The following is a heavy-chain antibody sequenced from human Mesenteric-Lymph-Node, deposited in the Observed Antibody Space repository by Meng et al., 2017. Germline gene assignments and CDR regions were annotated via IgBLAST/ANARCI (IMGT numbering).Heavy chain of an antibody. CDR1: GFAFGSYI. J-gene: IGHJ4*02. CDR2: IKQDGSEK. Sequence: GESLKISCVASGFAFGSYIMTWVRQAPGKGLEWVANIKQDGSEKYYVDSVKGRFTISRDNAKNSLYLQMNSLRAEDTAVYYCARDFWATGSYLHGSFDYWGQGTLVTVSS. CDR3: ARDFWATGSYLHGSFDY. D-gene: IGHD1-26*01. V-gene: IGHV3-7*01.